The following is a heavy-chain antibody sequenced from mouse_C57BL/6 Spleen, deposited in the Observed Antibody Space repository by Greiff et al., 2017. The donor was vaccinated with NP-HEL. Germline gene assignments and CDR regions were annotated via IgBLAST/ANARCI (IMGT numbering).Heavy chain of an antibody. CDR2: IYPGDGDT. Sequence: VKLMESGPELVKPGASVKISCKASGYAFSSSWMNWVKQRPGKGLEWIGRIYPGDGDTNYNGKFKGKATLTADKSSSTAYMQLSSLTSEDTAVYICARSGDGYPYFDNWGQDTTLTVSS. J-gene: IGHJ2*01. V-gene: IGHV1-82*01. D-gene: IGHD2-3*01. CDR1: GYAFSSSW. CDR3: ARSGDGYPYFDN.